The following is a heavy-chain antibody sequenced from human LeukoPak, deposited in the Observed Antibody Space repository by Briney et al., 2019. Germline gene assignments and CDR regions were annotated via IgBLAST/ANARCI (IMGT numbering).Heavy chain of an antibody. J-gene: IGHJ4*02. V-gene: IGHV1-69*04. Sequence: SVKVSCKASGGTFSSYAISWVRQAPGQGLEWMGRIIPILGIANYAQKFQGRVTITRDTSASTAYMELSSLRSEDTAVYYCARVGYYDSSGYPFDYWGQGTLVTVSS. D-gene: IGHD3-22*01. CDR1: GGTFSSYA. CDR2: IIPILGIA. CDR3: ARVGYYDSSGYPFDY.